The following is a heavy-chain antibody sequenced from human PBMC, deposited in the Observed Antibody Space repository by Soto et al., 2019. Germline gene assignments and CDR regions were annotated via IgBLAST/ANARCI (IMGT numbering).Heavy chain of an antibody. CDR2: ISSGSSYI. V-gene: IGHV3-21*01. D-gene: IGHD3-9*01. Sequence: GSLRLSCAASGFTFSSYIMNWVRQAPGKGLEWVLSISSGSSYIYYADSVKGRFTISRDNAKNSLYLQMNSLRAEDTAVYYCARDQGXRYFDWSKDYYYYGMDVWGQGTTVTVSS. CDR1: GFTFSSYI. J-gene: IGHJ6*02. CDR3: ARDQGXRYFDWSKDYYYYGMDV.